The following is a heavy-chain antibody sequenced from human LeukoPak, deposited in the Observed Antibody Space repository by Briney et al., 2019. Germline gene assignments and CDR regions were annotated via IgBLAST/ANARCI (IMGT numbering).Heavy chain of an antibody. CDR1: GFTVSSNY. D-gene: IGHD3-22*01. CDR3: ARDGFSSGYPYNAFDI. J-gene: IGHJ3*02. Sequence: PGGSVRLSCAASGFTVSSNYMSWVRQAPGKGLEWVSVIYSGGSTYYADSVQGRFTISRDNSKNTLYLQMNSLRAEDTAVYYCARDGFSSGYPYNAFDIWGQGTMATPSS. V-gene: IGHV3-53*01. CDR2: IYSGGST.